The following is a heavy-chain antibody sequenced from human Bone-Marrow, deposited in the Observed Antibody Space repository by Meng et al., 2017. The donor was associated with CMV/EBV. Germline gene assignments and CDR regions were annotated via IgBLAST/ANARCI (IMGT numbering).Heavy chain of an antibody. CDR2: IRSKANSYAT. J-gene: IGHJ3*02. Sequence: GESLKISCAASGFTFSGSAMHWVRQASGKGLEWVGRIRSKANSYATAYAASVKGRFTISRDDSKNTAYLQMNSLKTEDTAVYYCTRRMFSAVAGTDDAFDIWGQGTMVTVS. D-gene: IGHD6-19*01. V-gene: IGHV3-73*01. CDR1: GFTFSGSA. CDR3: TRRMFSAVAGTDDAFDI.